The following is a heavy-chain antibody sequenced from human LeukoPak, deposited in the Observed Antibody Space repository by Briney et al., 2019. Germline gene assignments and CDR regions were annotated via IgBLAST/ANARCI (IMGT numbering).Heavy chain of an antibody. V-gene: IGHV3-23*01. D-gene: IGHD3-3*01. CDR2: ISGSGGST. Sequence: PGGSLRLSCAASGFTFSSYAMSWVRQAPGKGLEWVSAISGSGGSTYYADSVKGRFTISRDNSKNTLYLQMNSLRAEDTAVYYCAKDNWVAWYYDFWSGYSEDYWGQRTLVTVSS. CDR3: AKDNWVAWYYDFWSGYSEDY. J-gene: IGHJ4*02. CDR1: GFTFSSYA.